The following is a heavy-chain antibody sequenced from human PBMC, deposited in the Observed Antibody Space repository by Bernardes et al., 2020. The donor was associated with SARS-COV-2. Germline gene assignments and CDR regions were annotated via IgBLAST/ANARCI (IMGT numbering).Heavy chain of an antibody. D-gene: IGHD2-2*01. Sequence: GESLKISCKGSGYSFTSYWISWVRQMPGKGLEWMGRIDPSDSYTNYSPSFQGHVTISADKSISTAYLQWSSLKASDTAMYYCARAIVVVPAAIWFDPWGQGTLVTVS. CDR1: GYSFTSYW. CDR2: IDPSDSYT. J-gene: IGHJ5*02. V-gene: IGHV5-10-1*01. CDR3: ARAIVVVPAAIWFDP.